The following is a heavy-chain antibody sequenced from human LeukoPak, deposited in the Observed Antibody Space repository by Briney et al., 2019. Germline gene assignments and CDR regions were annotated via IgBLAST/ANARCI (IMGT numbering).Heavy chain of an antibody. CDR2: ISSSSSYI. CDR3: ALSTIFGVVKAFDY. D-gene: IGHD3-3*01. Sequence: GGSLRLPCAASGFTFSSYSMNWVRQAPGKGLEWVSSISSSSSYIYYADSVKGRFTISRDNAKNSLYLQMNSLRAEDTAVYYCALSTIFGVVKAFDYWGQGTLVTVSS. J-gene: IGHJ4*02. V-gene: IGHV3-21*01. CDR1: GFTFSSYS.